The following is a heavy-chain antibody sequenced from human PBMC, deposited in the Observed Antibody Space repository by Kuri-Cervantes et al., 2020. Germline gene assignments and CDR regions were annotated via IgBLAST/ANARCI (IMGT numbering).Heavy chain of an antibody. CDR2: ISYDGSNK. CDR3: SRGRRRSGVAEYHWFDP. D-gene: IGHD6-19*01. Sequence: GGSLRLSCAASGFTFSSYAMHWVRQAPGKGLEWVAVISYDGSNKYYADSVKGRFTISRDNSKNTMYLQMNSLRARDTAVYYCSRGRRRSGVAEYHWFDPGGQGTLVTVSS. V-gene: IGHV3-30-3*01. CDR1: GFTFSSYA. J-gene: IGHJ5*02.